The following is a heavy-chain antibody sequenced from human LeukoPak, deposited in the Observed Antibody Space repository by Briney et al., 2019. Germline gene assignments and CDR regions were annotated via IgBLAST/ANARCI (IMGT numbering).Heavy chain of an antibody. CDR3: ARGSCSSTSCSQEVYYYYGMDV. CDR1: GYTFTSYY. V-gene: IGHV1-46*01. CDR2: INPSGGST. J-gene: IGHJ6*02. Sequence: ASVKVSCKASGYTFTSYYMHWVRQAPGQGLEWMGIINPSGGSTSYAQKFQGRVTMTRDTSTSTVYMELSSLRSEDTAVYYCARGSCSSTSCSQEVYYYYGMDVWGQGTTVTVSS. D-gene: IGHD2-2*01.